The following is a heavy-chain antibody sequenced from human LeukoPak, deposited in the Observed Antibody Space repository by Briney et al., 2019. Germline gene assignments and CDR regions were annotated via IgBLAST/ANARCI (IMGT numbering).Heavy chain of an antibody. D-gene: IGHD6-13*01. CDR1: GYTFTGYY. Sequence: ASVKVSCKASGYTFTGYYMHWVRQAPGQGLEWMGRIIPILGIANYAQKFQGRVTITADKSTSTAYMELSSLRSEDTAVYYCARDRPIAAAASQGSDYWGQGTLVTVSS. CDR2: IIPILGIA. CDR3: ARDRPIAAAASQGSDY. J-gene: IGHJ4*02. V-gene: IGHV1-69*04.